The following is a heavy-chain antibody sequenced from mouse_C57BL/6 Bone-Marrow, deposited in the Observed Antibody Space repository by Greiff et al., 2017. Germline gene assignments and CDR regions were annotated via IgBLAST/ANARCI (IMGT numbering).Heavy chain of an antibody. CDR3: AFDDYGGCAY. J-gene: IGHJ3*01. V-gene: IGHV1-64*01. CDR1: GYTFTSYW. CDR2: IHPNSGST. Sequence: QVQLQQPGAELVKPGASVTLSCKASGYTFTSYWMHWVKQRPGQGLEWIGMIHPNSGSTNYNEKFKSKATLTVDKSSSTAYMQLSSLTSEDSAVYYCAFDDYGGCAYWGQGTLVTVSA. D-gene: IGHD2-4*01.